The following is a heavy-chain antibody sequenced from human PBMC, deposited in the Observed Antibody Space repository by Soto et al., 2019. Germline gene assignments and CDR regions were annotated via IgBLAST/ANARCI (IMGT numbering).Heavy chain of an antibody. Sequence: SVKVSCKASGGTFSSYAISWVRQAPGQGLEWVGGIIPIFGTANYAQEFQGRVTITADECTSTAYMELSSLRSEDTAVYYCARGGCSSTSCYFWFDPWGQGTLVTVSS. D-gene: IGHD2-2*01. V-gene: IGHV1-69*13. J-gene: IGHJ5*02. CDR3: ARGGCSSTSCYFWFDP. CDR2: IIPIFGTA. CDR1: GGTFSSYA.